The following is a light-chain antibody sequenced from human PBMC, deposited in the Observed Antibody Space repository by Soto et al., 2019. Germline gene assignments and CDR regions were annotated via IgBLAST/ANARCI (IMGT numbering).Light chain of an antibody. CDR3: SSYTSSSTRV. CDR1: SSDVGGYNY. CDR2: EVS. V-gene: IGLV2-14*01. J-gene: IGLJ3*02. Sequence: SALTQPASVSGSPGQSITISCTGTSSDVGGYNYVSWYQQHPGKAPKLMIYEVSNRPSGVSNRFSGSKSGNTASLTISGVQSEAEAGYYCSSYTSSSTRVFGGGTKVTVL.